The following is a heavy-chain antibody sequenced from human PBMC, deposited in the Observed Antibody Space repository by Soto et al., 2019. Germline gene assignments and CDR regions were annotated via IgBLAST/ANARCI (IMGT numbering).Heavy chain of an antibody. CDR2: INSEGSGT. J-gene: IGHJ5*02. CDR3: VRDALRLGS. V-gene: IGHV3-74*01. Sequence: EVQLVESGGGLVQPGGSLRLSCAASGFTLSGHWMHWVRQAPGKGLVWVSRINSEGSGTSYADSVKGRFTISRDNAKNKLYLQMNSLRAEDTAVYYCVRDALRLGSWGQGTLVTVTS. CDR1: GFTLSGHW. D-gene: IGHD3-16*01.